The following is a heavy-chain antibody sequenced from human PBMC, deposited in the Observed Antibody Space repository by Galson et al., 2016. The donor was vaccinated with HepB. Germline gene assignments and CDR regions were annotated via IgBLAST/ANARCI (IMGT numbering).Heavy chain of an antibody. CDR1: GYTFTRYW. D-gene: IGHD6-19*01. Sequence: QSGAEVKKPEDSLTISCTGSGYTFTRYWIGWVRQLPGKGLEWIGIIYPGDSDAKYSPSFQGQVPPSVDKSTNTAHLQWISLQAPDTAIYYCARHLRDDHHLSPPFYTNGWYSDYWGQGTLVSVSS. CDR2: IYPGDSDA. V-gene: IGHV5-51*01. J-gene: IGHJ4*02. CDR3: ARHLRDDHHLSPPFYTNGWYSDY.